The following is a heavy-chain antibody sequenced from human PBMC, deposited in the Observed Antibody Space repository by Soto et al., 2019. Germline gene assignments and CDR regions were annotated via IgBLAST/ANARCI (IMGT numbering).Heavy chain of an antibody. Sequence: ASVTVSCKASGYTFSGYYMHWVRQAPGQGLEWMGWINPNSGGTNYAQKFQGWVTMTRDTSISTAYMELSRLRSDDTAVYYCATPSYGSGSLDYWGQGTLVTVSS. CDR3: ATPSYGSGSLDY. V-gene: IGHV1-2*04. D-gene: IGHD3-10*01. CDR1: GYTFSGYY. J-gene: IGHJ4*02. CDR2: INPNSGGT.